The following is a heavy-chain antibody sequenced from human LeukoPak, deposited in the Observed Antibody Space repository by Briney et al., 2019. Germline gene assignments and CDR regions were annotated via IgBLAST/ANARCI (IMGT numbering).Heavy chain of an antibody. D-gene: IGHD3-22*01. CDR2: VYYSGST. Sequence: SETLSLTCTVSGGSISSSTTYYWGWIRQPPGKGLAWIGSVYYSGSTYYNPSLKSRVTISVDTSKNRFSLKLRSVTAADTAVYYCARSREYFDSSGYYPLVDYWGQGTLVTVSS. CDR3: ARSREYFDSSGYYPLVDY. CDR1: GGSISSSTTYY. J-gene: IGHJ4*02. V-gene: IGHV4-39*01.